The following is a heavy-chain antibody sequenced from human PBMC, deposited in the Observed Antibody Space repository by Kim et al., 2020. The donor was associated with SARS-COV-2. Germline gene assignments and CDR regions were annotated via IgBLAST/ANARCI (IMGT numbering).Heavy chain of an antibody. D-gene: IGHD6-13*01. V-gene: IGHV1-46*01. Sequence: YAQEFQGRVTMTSDPSTSTVYMELSSLRSEDTAVYYCARDPIAAAGVFDYWGQGTLVTVSS. CDR3: ARDPIAAAGVFDY. J-gene: IGHJ4*02.